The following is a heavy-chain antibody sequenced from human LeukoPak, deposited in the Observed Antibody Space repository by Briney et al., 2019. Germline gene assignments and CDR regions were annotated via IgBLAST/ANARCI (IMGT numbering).Heavy chain of an antibody. J-gene: IGHJ6*03. V-gene: IGHV3-30*02. CDR3: AKTGSRGGTFRPSYYYYYMDV. CDR1: GFTFSNHG. Sequence: GGSLRLSCTASGFTFSNHGMHWVRQAPGKGLEWVAFIRYDGITKYYADSVKGRFTISRDNSKNTPYLQMNSLRPEDTAVYYCAKTGSRGGTFRPSYYYYYMDVWGEGTTVTISS. D-gene: IGHD3-9*01. CDR2: IRYDGITK.